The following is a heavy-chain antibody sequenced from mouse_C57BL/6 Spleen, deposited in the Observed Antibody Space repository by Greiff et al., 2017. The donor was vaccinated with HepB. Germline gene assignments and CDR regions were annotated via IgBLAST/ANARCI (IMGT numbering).Heavy chain of an antibody. CDR3: ARDSNYPFAY. CDR1: GYTFTSYW. V-gene: IGHV1-61*01. Sequence: VQLQQPGAELVRPGSSVKLSCKASGYTFTSYWMDWVKQRPGQGLEWIGNIYPSDSETHYNQKFKDKATLTVDKSSSTAYMQLSSLTSEDSAVYYCARDSNYPFAYWGQGTLVTVSA. D-gene: IGHD2-5*01. J-gene: IGHJ3*01. CDR2: IYPSDSET.